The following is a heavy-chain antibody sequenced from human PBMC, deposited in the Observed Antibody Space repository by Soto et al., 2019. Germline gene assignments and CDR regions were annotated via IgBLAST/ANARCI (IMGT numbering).Heavy chain of an antibody. D-gene: IGHD6-19*01. CDR1: GFTFVSSA. J-gene: IGHJ6*02. V-gene: IGHV1-58*01. Sequence: ASVKVSCKASGFTFVSSAVQWLRQARGQRLEWIGWIAVGSGNTNSAQKFQERVTITRDMSTSTAYMELSSLRSEDTAVYYCARDFTHFKQWLVPYYYYGMDVWGQGTTVTVSS. CDR3: ARDFTHFKQWLVPYYYYGMDV. CDR2: IAVGSGNT.